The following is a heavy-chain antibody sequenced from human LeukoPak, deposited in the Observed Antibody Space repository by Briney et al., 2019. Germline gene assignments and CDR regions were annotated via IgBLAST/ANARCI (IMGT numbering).Heavy chain of an antibody. V-gene: IGHV1-8*01. D-gene: IGHD2-15*01. Sequence: ASVKVSCKASGYTFTSYDINWVRQATGQGLEWMGWKNPNSGNTGYAQKFQGRVTMTRNTSISTAYMELSTLRSEDTPVYYCAREYCSGGSCSNWCEPWGQRTLVTVSS. J-gene: IGHJ5*02. CDR1: GYTFTSYD. CDR3: AREYCSGGSCSNWCEP. CDR2: KNPNSGNT.